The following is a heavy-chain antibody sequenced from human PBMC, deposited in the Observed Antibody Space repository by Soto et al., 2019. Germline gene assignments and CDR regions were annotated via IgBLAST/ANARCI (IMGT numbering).Heavy chain of an antibody. CDR3: TADLSPPEGPSYPIDY. D-gene: IGHD1-26*01. J-gene: IGHJ4*02. V-gene: IGHV3-15*01. Sequence: EGQLVESGGGLVTPGGSLRLSCVVSGFTFNNAWMNWVRQAPGKGLAWVGRMKKNGATDYSAFVKGRFTFSRDDARGTMYLQMNSLETEDTAVYYCTADLSPPEGPSYPIDYWGQGKLVTVSS. CDR2: MKKNGAT. CDR1: GFTFNNAW.